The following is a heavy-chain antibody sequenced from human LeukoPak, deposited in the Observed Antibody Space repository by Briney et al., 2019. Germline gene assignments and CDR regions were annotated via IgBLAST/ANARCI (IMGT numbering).Heavy chain of an antibody. CDR3: ARPSSGAGGDFDC. Sequence: SQTLSLTCAISGDSVSSNSAAWNWVRQSSSRGLEWLGRTYYRSKWYNNYALSVKSRITIKPDTSKNQFSLQLNSVTPEDTAVYYCARPSSGAGGDFDCWGQGTLVTVSS. D-gene: IGHD6-19*01. J-gene: IGHJ4*02. CDR1: GDSVSSNSAA. V-gene: IGHV6-1*01. CDR2: TYYRSKWYN.